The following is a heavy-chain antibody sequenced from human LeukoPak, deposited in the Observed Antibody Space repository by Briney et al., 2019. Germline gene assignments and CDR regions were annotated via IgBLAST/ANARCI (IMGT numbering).Heavy chain of an antibody. CDR2: ISYDGSNK. CDR1: GFTFSSYA. Sequence: GGSLRLSCAASGFTFSSYAMHWVRQAPGEGLEWVAVISYDGSNKYYADSVKGRFTISRDNSKNTLYLQMNSLRAEDTAVYYCARGSVTTFYYYGMDLWGKGTTVTVSP. CDR3: ARGSVTTFYYYGMDL. V-gene: IGHV3-30*04. J-gene: IGHJ6*04. D-gene: IGHD4-11*01.